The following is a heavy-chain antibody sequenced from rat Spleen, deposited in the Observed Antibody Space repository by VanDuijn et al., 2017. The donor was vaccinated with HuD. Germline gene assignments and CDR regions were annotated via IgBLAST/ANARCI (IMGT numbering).Heavy chain of an antibody. Sequence: QVQLKESGPGLVQPSQTLSLTCTVSGFSLTSDGVSWVRQPPGKGLEWIAAVSSGGKPYYDSTLKSRLSISRDTSKRQVFLKRNSLQTEDTYSYYGARANRDTYAHFDYWGQGVMVTVSS. D-gene: IGHD2-5*01. J-gene: IGHJ2*01. CDR3: ARANRDTYAHFDY. CDR2: VSSGGKP. CDR1: GFSLTSDG. V-gene: IGHV2S12*01.